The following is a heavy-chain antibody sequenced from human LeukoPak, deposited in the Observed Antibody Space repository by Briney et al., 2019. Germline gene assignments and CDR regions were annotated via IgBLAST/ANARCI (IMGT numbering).Heavy chain of an antibody. CDR1: GFTVSSNY. Sequence: GGSLRLSCAASGFTVSSNYMSWVRQAPGKGLEWVSVIYSGGSTYYADSAKGRFTISRDNSKNTLYLQMNSLRAEDTAVYYCARDPRYCSSTSCSTSYYYYGMDVWGQGTTVTVSS. V-gene: IGHV3-53*01. CDR3: ARDPRYCSSTSCSTSYYYYGMDV. J-gene: IGHJ6*02. CDR2: IYSGGST. D-gene: IGHD2-2*02.